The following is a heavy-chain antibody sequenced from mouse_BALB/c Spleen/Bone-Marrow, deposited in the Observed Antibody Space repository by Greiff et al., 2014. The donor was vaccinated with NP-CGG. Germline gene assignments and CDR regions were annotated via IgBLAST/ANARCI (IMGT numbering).Heavy chain of an antibody. CDR2: ISPSTGYS. CDR3: ARYGNYPSFAY. J-gene: IGHJ3*01. D-gene: IGHD2-1*01. Sequence: VQLQQSGAELAKPGASVKMSCKASGYSFTNYWMHWVKQRPGQGLEWIGYISPSTGYSEYNQKFKDKATLTADKSSNIAYMQLSSLTSEDSAVYYCARYGNYPSFAYWGQGTLVTVSA. V-gene: IGHV1-7*01. CDR1: GYSFTNYW.